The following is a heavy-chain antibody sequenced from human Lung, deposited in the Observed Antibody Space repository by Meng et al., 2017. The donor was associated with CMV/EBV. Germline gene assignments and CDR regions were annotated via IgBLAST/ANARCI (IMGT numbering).Heavy chain of an antibody. CDR3: ARAEADTGNFDY. D-gene: IGHD6-19*01. V-gene: IGHV4-4*07. Sequence: QGQLEEAGPGLVKPSETLSLTCTGSGGSISSYYWSWIRQSAGKGLEWIGRIYTSGTTIYNPSLKSRLTLSLDTSKNQFSLKLNSVTAADTAVYYCARAEADTGNFDYWGQGTLVTVSS. J-gene: IGHJ4*02. CDR1: GGSISSYY. CDR2: IYTSGTT.